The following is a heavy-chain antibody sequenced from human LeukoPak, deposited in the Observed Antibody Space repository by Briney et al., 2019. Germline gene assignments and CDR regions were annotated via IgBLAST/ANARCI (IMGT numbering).Heavy chain of an antibody. CDR2: INHSGST. CDR3: ARGGGSDSSSPYDY. D-gene: IGHD6-13*01. J-gene: IGHJ4*02. Sequence: SKTLSLTCAVYGGSFSGYYWSWIRQPPGKGLEWIGEINHSGSTNYNPSLKSRVTISVDTSKNQFSLKLSSVTAADTAVYYCARGGGSDSSSPYDYWGQGTLVTVSS. CDR1: GGSFSGYY. V-gene: IGHV4-34*01.